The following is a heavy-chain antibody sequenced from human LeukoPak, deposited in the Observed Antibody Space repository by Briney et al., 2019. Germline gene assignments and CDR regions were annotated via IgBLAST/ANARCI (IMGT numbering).Heavy chain of an antibody. V-gene: IGHV4-59*04. Sequence: SETLSLTCTVSGDSFSSHYWSWIRQPPGKGLEWIGTFYYSGNTYYNPSLKSRVTISVDTSKNQFSLILSSVTAADTAVYYCANLYNSGSYFGHWGQGALITVSS. CDR2: FYYSGNT. J-gene: IGHJ4*02. CDR3: ANLYNSGSYFGH. D-gene: IGHD3-10*01. CDR1: GDSFSSHY.